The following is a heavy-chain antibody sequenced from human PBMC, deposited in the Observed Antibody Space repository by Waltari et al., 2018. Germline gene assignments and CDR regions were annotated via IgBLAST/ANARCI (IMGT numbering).Heavy chain of an antibody. J-gene: IGHJ6*03. V-gene: IGHV1-2*06. CDR1: GYTFTAYY. Sequence: QVQLVQSGAEVKKPGASVKVSCKASGYTFTAYYMHRVRQAPGQGLEWMGRINPNSGGTNYAQKFQGRVTMTRDTSISTAYMELSRLRSDDTAVYYCARDWGRSDYYYYMDVWGKGTTVIVSS. CDR2: INPNSGGT. D-gene: IGHD3-16*01. CDR3: ARDWGRSDYYYYMDV.